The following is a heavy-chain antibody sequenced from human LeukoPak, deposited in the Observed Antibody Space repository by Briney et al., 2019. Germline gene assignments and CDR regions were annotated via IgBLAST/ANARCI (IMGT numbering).Heavy chain of an antibody. D-gene: IGHD3-16*01. CDR1: GGSFSGYY. Sequence: PSETLSLTCAVYGGSFSGYYWSWIRQPPGKGLEWIGEINYSRSTNYNPSLKSRVTISVDTSKNQFSLKLSSVTAADTAVYYCARVLRSTHDAFDIWGQGTMVTVSS. CDR3: ARVLRSTHDAFDI. CDR2: INYSRST. V-gene: IGHV4-34*01. J-gene: IGHJ3*02.